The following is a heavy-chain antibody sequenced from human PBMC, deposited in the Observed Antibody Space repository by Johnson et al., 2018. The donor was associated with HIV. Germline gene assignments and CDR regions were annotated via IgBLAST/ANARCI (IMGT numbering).Heavy chain of an antibody. CDR1: GFTFSDYY. J-gene: IGHJ3*02. CDR3: TYSSAWSPGAFDI. D-gene: IGHD6-19*01. CDR2: ISSSGITI. Sequence: QVQLVESGGGLVKPGGSLRLSCAASGFTFSDYYMNWIRQAPGKGLEWVSYISSSGITIYYADSVKGRFTISRDHSKNTLSLQMNSLRAEDTAVFYCTYSSAWSPGAFDIWGQGTMVTVSS. V-gene: IGHV3-11*04.